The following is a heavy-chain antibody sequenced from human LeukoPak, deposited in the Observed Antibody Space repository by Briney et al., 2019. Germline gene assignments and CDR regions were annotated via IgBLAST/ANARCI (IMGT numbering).Heavy chain of an antibody. CDR2: MNPNSGNT. Sequence: ASVKVSCKASGYTFTSYGISWVRQAPGQGLEWMGWMNPNSGNTGYAQKFQGRVTMTRNTSISTAYMELSSLRSEDTAVYYCARAQQLRPGFDYWGQGTLVTVSS. D-gene: IGHD6-13*01. V-gene: IGHV1-8*02. CDR3: ARAQQLRPGFDY. J-gene: IGHJ4*02. CDR1: GYTFTSYG.